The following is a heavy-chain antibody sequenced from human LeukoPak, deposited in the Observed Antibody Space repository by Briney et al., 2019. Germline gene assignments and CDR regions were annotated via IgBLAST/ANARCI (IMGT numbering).Heavy chain of an antibody. CDR3: ATPSYSSSPGDFDY. V-gene: IGHV3-53*01. J-gene: IGHJ4*02. D-gene: IGHD6-6*01. CDR2: IYSGGSR. CDR1: GFIVSNNH. Sequence: GGSLRLSCAASGFIVSNNHMSWVRQAPGKGLEWISVIYSGGSRYYADSVKGRLTISRDNPKNTVYFQMNSLRAEDTAVYYCATPSYSSSPGDFDYWGQGTLVTVSS.